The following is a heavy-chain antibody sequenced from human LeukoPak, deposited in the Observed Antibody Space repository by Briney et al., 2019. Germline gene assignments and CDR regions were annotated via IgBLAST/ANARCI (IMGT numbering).Heavy chain of an antibody. CDR2: IYYSGST. V-gene: IGHV4-59*01. J-gene: IGHJ4*02. CDR1: GGSISSYY. D-gene: IGHD3-3*01. CDR3: ARAWGGSGYPYDY. Sequence: PSETLSLTCTVSGGSISSYYWSWIRQPPGKGLEWIGYIYYSGSTNYNPSLKSRVTISVDTSKNQFSLKLSSVTAADTAVYYCARAWGGSGYPYDYWGQGTLVTVSS.